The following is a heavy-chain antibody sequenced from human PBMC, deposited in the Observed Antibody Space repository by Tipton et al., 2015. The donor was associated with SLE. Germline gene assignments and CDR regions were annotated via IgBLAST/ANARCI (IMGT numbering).Heavy chain of an antibody. CDR3: AMRQSIDY. Sequence: TLSLTCTVSGGSISSSSYYWGWIRQPPGKGPEWIGSIYYSGSTYYNPSLKSRVTISVDTSKNQFSLKLSSVTAADTAVYYCAMRQSIDYWGQGTLVTVSS. CDR1: GGSISSSSYY. CDR2: IYYSGST. D-gene: IGHD3-9*01. J-gene: IGHJ4*02. V-gene: IGHV4-39*07.